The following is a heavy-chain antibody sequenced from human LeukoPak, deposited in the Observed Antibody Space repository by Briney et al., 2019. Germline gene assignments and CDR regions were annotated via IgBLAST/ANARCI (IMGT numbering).Heavy chain of an antibody. Sequence: SQTLSLTCTVSGGSISSGGYYWSWIRQHPGKGLEWIGYIYYSGSTYYNPSLKSRVTISVDTSKNQSSLKLSSVTAADTAVYYCATSRGYYDSSGGAFDIWGQGTMVTVSS. V-gene: IGHV4-31*03. D-gene: IGHD3-22*01. CDR2: IYYSGST. CDR3: ATSRGYYDSSGGAFDI. CDR1: GGSISSGGYY. J-gene: IGHJ3*02.